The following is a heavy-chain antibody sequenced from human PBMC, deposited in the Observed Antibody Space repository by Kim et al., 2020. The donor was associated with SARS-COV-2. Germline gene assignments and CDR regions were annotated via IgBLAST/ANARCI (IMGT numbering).Heavy chain of an antibody. J-gene: IGHJ6*02. Sequence: GGSLRLSCAASGFTFSSYAMSWVRQAPGKGLEWVSAISGSGGSTYYADSVKGRFTISRDNSKNTLYLQMNSLRAEDTAVYYCAKKLKDSSWYYRRSWGAYMDVWGQGTTVTVSS. V-gene: IGHV3-23*01. CDR3: AKKLKDSSWYYRRSWGAYMDV. CDR2: ISGSGGST. D-gene: IGHD6-13*01. CDR1: GFTFSSYA.